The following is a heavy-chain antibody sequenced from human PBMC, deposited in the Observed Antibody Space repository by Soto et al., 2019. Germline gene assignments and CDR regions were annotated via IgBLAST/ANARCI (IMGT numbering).Heavy chain of an antibody. J-gene: IGHJ6*02. Sequence: SETLSLTCAVYGWSFSGYYWSWIRQPPGKGLEWIGEINHSGSTNYNPSLKSRVTISVDTSKNQFSLKLSSVTAADTAVYYCARGETPHDYGDYYYYSGMDVWGQGTTVTVSS. CDR2: INHSGST. CDR1: GWSFSGYY. CDR3: ARGETPHDYGDYYYYSGMDV. V-gene: IGHV4-34*01. D-gene: IGHD4-17*01.